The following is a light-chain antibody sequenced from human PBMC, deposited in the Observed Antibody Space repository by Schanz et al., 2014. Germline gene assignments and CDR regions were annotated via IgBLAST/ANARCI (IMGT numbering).Light chain of an antibody. CDR2: GAS. Sequence: EIVLTQSPGTLSLSPGERATLSCRASQSVGSSYLAWYQQKPGQAPRLLIYGASSRATGIPDRFSGSGSGADFTLTISRLEPEDFAMYYCQQYTTSPGTFGQGTKVEVK. J-gene: IGKJ1*01. CDR1: QSVGSSY. CDR3: QQYTTSPGT. V-gene: IGKV3-20*01.